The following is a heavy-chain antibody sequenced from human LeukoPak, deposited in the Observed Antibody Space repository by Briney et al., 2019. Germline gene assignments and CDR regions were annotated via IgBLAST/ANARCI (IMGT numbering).Heavy chain of an antibody. J-gene: IGHJ4*02. CDR1: GYTFTTYD. V-gene: IGHV1-8*01. CDR3: ARGLGDYYDTSGYYYAVPAH. Sequence: ASVKVSCKASGYTFTTYDITWVRQATGQGLEWMGWMNPNSGDTAYAQKFQGRVAMTRDTSIGTAYMELSSLRSEDTAVYYCARGLGDYYDTSGYYYAVPAHWGQGTLATVSS. CDR2: MNPNSGDT. D-gene: IGHD3-22*01.